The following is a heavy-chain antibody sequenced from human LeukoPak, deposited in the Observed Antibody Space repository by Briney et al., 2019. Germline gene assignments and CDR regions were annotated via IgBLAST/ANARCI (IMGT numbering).Heavy chain of an antibody. J-gene: IGHJ2*01. CDR2: ISYIGST. Sequence: SETLSLTCTVSGASISSYYWSWIRQPPGKGLEWIGYISYIGSTNYNPFLKSRVTISVDTSKNQFSLKLSSVTAADTAVYYCARAVGVGRGTYFDLWGRGTLVTVSS. V-gene: IGHV4-59*08. CDR3: ARAVGVGRGTYFDL. D-gene: IGHD1-1*01. CDR1: GASISSYY.